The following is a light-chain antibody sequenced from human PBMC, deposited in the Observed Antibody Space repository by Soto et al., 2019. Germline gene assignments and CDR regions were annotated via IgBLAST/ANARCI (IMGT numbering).Light chain of an antibody. V-gene: IGKV3-20*01. J-gene: IGKJ1*01. Sequence: EIVLTQSPGTLSLAPGERATLFCRVSQIVTSSYLAWYQQKPGQAPRLLIYGASSRATGIPDRFSGSGSGTDFTLTISSLEPEDFEVYYCQQHGSSPPSWTVGQGTKVEIK. CDR2: GAS. CDR1: QIVTSSY. CDR3: QQHGSSPPSWT.